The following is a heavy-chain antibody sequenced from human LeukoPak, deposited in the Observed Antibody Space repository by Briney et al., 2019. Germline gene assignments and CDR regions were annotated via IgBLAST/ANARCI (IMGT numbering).Heavy chain of an antibody. CDR1: GFTFSSYP. J-gene: IGHJ6*03. CDR2: ILYDGSNI. Sequence: GGSLRLSCAASGFTFSSYPMHWVRQAPGKGLEWVAVILYDGSNIYYADSVKGRFTISRDNSKSTLYLQMDSLRREDTAVYYYARDAMRRRHYYYMDVWGKGTTVTVSS. V-gene: IGHV3-30*01. CDR3: ARDAMRRRHYYYMDV.